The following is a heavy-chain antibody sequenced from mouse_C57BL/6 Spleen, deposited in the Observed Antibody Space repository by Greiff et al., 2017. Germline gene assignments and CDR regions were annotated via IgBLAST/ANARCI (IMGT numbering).Heavy chain of an antibody. J-gene: IGHJ3*01. V-gene: IGHV1-7*01. CDR3: AHREGGHGWFAY. CDR1: GYTFTSYW. Sequence: VQLQQSGAELAKPGASVKLSCKASGYTFTSYWMHWVKQRPGPGLEWIGYINPSSGYTKYNQKFKDKATLTADKSSSTAYMQLSSLTSEDSAGYCCAHREGGHGWFAYWGQGTLVTVSA. CDR2: INPSSGYT. D-gene: IGHD1-1*02.